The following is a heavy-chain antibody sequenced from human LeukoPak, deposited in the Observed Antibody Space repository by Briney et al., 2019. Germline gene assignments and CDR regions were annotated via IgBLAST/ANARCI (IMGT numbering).Heavy chain of an antibody. V-gene: IGHV3-74*01. CDR1: GFSFSSYW. CDR3: ARDLRGPHDI. D-gene: IGHD3-10*01. CDR2: VAPDGNT. Sequence: GGSLRLSCAASGFSFSSYWLHWVRHVPGKGLVWVSRVAPDGNTDYADSVKGRFTISRDNAKNTMYLEMNSLRVEDTAVYRCARDLRGPHDIWGQGTLVTVSS. J-gene: IGHJ4*02.